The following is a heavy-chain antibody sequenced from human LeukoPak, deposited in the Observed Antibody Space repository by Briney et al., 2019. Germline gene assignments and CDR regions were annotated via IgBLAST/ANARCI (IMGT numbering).Heavy chain of an antibody. V-gene: IGHV3-21*01. J-gene: IGHJ4*02. CDR2: ISDTSTYI. CDR1: GFIFSSYT. CDR3: VRAAYNSSPDY. Sequence: GGSLRLSCAASGFIFSSYTMNWVRQAPGEGLEWVSSISDTSTYIYYADSVEGRFTISRDNAKSSLFLQMNSLRDEDTAVYYCVRAAYNSSPDYWGQGTLVTVSS. D-gene: IGHD6-13*01.